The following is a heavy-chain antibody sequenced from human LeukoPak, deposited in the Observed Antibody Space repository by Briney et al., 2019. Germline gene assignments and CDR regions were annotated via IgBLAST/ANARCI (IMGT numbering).Heavy chain of an antibody. CDR2: ISYDGSNK. V-gene: IGHV3-30-3*01. CDR3: ARDGGYCSSSSCFYFDY. Sequence: GGSLRLSCAASGFTFSSYAMHWVRQAPGKGLEWVAVISYDGSNKYYADSVKGRFTISRDNSKNTLYLQMNSLRAEDTAVYYCARDGGYCSSSSCFYFDYWGQGTLVTVSS. D-gene: IGHD2-2*01. J-gene: IGHJ4*02. CDR1: GFTFSSYA.